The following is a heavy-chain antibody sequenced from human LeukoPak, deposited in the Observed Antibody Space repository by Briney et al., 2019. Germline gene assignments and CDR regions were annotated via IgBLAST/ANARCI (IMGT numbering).Heavy chain of an antibody. J-gene: IGHJ4*02. V-gene: IGHV3-23*01. D-gene: IGHD5-12*01. Sequence: GGSLRLSCAASGITFSSHAMSWVRQAPGKGLEWVSGISDSGVSTYYADSVKGRFTISRDNSKNTLYLQMNSLRGEDTAVHYCAKHLGYTTTHFDYWGQGTLVTVSS. CDR2: ISDSGVST. CDR3: AKHLGYTTTHFDY. CDR1: GITFSSHA.